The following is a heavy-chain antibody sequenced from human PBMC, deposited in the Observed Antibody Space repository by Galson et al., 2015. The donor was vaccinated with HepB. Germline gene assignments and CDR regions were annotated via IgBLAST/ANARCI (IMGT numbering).Heavy chain of an antibody. J-gene: IGHJ4*02. Sequence: SVKVSCKASGYTFTSYYMHWVRQAPGQGLEWMGIINPSGGSTSYAQKFQGRVTMTRDTSTSTVYMELSSLRSEDTAVYYCARDPPDYGDYLSLSSPFDYWGQGTLVTVSS. CDR3: ARDPPDYGDYLSLSSPFDY. D-gene: IGHD4-17*01. CDR2: INPSGGST. CDR1: GYTFTSYY. V-gene: IGHV1-46*01.